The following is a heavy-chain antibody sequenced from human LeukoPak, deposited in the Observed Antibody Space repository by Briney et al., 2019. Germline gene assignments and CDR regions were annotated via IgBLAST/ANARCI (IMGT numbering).Heavy chain of an antibody. CDR3: ARCYCSSISQPYYCYGMDD. J-gene: IGHJ6*02. V-gene: IGHV1-18*01. D-gene: IGHD2-2*01. Sequence: ASVKVSCKASGYTFTSYGISWVRQAPGQGLGWMGWISAYNGKTNYAHKLQGRVTMTTDTSTNTAYMELRRLRSDVTAVYYCARCYCSSISQPYYCYGMDDWGQGTTVTVSS. CDR2: ISAYNGKT. CDR1: GYTFTSYG.